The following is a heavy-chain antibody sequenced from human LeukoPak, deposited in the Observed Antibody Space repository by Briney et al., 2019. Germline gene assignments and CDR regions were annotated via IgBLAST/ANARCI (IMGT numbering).Heavy chain of an antibody. CDR1: GFSLSTSGMC. CDR3: ARIEPYYYYMDV. Sequence: GXXLVKPTQTLTLTCTFSGFSLSTSGMCVSWIRQPPGKALEWLARIDCDDDKYYSTSLKTRLTISKDTSKNQVVLTMTNMDPVDTATYYCARIEPYYYYMDVWGKGTTVTVSS. V-gene: IGHV2-70*11. D-gene: IGHD1-14*01. J-gene: IGHJ6*03. CDR2: IDCDDDK.